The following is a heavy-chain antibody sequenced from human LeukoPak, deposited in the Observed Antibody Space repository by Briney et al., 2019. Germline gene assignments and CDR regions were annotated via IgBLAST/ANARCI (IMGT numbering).Heavy chain of an antibody. V-gene: IGHV4-34*01. CDR2: IHPSGIF. D-gene: IGHD5-24*01. CDR3: ARGRDRSKAGDR. CDR1: GGSFYDYY. Sequence: SETLSLTCAVSGGSFYDYYCSWVRQPPGKGLEWIGEIHPSGIFYYNSSLMSRVTISIDTSTSQFSLRLTSVTAADTGFYYCARGRDRSKAGDRWGQGSLVTVSS. J-gene: IGHJ5*02.